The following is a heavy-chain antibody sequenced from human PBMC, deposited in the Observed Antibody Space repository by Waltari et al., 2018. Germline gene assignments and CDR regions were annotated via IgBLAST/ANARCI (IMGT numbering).Heavy chain of an antibody. CDR3: ASGGHVDY. Sequence: EVQLVESGGTLVQPGGSLRLSCAVCGLTFSRYWMTWVRQAPGKGLEWVANINEDGSEKHYVDSVKGRFTISRDNAKNSLSLQMNSLRAEDTAVYYCASGGHVDYCGQGTLVTVSS. V-gene: IGHV3-7*01. J-gene: IGHJ4*02. CDR1: GLTFSRYW. CDR2: INEDGSEK.